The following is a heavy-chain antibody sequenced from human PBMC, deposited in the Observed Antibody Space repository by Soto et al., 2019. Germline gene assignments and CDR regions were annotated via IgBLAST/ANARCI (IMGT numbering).Heavy chain of an antibody. V-gene: IGHV3-64*01. CDR2: ISSNGVGT. D-gene: IGHD6-6*01. CDR3: ARRARPDFYHMDV. Sequence: GGSLRLSCAASGFTLSGYAMDWVRQAPGKGLEYVSGISSNGVGTYYANSVQGRFTISRDNSKNTVYLQMGSLRPEDMAVYYCARRARPDFYHMDVWGTGTTVTVSS. J-gene: IGHJ6*03. CDR1: GFTLSGYA.